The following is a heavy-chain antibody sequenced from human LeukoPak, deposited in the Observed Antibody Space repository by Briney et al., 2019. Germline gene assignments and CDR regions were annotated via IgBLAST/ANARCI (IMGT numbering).Heavy chain of an antibody. V-gene: IGHV3-30*03. CDR3: ARGWGSSVYASAFDI. CDR2: ILYDGSNK. D-gene: IGHD3-22*01. J-gene: IGHJ3*02. CDR1: GFTFSSYG. Sequence: GGSLRLSCAASGFTFSSYGMLWVRQAPGKGLEWVAIILYDGSNKYYTDSVKGRFTISRDNSENTLYLEMNSLRAEDTAVYYCARGWGSSVYASAFDIWGQGTMVTISS.